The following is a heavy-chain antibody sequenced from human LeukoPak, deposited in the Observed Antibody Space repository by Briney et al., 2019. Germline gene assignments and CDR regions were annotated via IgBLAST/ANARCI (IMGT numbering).Heavy chain of an antibody. CDR3: ARTSGSGFDP. V-gene: IGHV4-59*01. D-gene: IGHD6-19*01. Sequence: SETLSLTCTVSGGSISSYYWSWIRQPPGKGLECIGYISYSGNTNYSPSLKSRVTISVDTSKNQFSLKLSSVTAADTAMYYCARTSGSGFDPWGQGTLVTVSS. CDR2: ISYSGNT. CDR1: GGSISSYY. J-gene: IGHJ5*02.